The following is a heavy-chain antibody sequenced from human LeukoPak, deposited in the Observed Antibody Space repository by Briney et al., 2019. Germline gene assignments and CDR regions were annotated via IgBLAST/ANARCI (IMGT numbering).Heavy chain of an antibody. J-gene: IGHJ4*02. V-gene: IGHV6-1*01. CDR3: ARGRDVVVVPAADFDY. CDR2: TYYKSPWYY. CDR1: GDSASMNNIA. Sequence: SQTLSLTCAISGDSASMNNIAWNWIRQSPSRGLEWLGRTYYKSPWYYDYAPSVRSRITIHPDTSKNQFSLQLNSVSPEDTAVYYCARGRDVVVVPAADFDYWGQGILVTVSS. D-gene: IGHD2-2*01.